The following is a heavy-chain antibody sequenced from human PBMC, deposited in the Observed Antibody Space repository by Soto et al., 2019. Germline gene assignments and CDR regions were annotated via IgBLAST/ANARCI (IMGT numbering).Heavy chain of an antibody. Sequence: PGGSLRLSCAASGFSFSSYWMHWVRQAPGKGLVWVSRVNSDGSSTSYADSVKGRFTISRDNAKNTLYLQMNSLRAEDTAVYYCAKVDTAMRERYYNGMDVWGQGTTVTVSS. D-gene: IGHD5-18*01. CDR1: GFSFSSYW. J-gene: IGHJ6*02. CDR2: VNSDGSST. V-gene: IGHV3-74*01. CDR3: AKVDTAMRERYYNGMDV.